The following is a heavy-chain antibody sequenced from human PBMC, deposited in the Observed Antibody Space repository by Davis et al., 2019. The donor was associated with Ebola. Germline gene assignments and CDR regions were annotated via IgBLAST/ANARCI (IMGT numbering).Heavy chain of an antibody. CDR3: AKDFPRWGDFWSGYSDN. J-gene: IGHJ4*02. V-gene: IGHV3-73*01. CDR1: GFTFSGSA. D-gene: IGHD3-3*01. CDR2: IRSKANSYAT. Sequence: GESLKISCAASGFTFSGSAMHWVRQASGKGLEWVGRIRSKANSYATAYAASVKGRFTISRDDSKNTAYLQMNSLRAEDTAVYYCAKDFPRWGDFWSGYSDNWGQGTLVTVSS.